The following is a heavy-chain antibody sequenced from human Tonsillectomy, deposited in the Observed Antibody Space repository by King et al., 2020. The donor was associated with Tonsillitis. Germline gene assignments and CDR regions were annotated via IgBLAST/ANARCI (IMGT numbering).Heavy chain of an antibody. V-gene: IGHV3-30-3*01. J-gene: IGHJ4*02. CDR1: GFTFSSYA. CDR2: KSYDGSNK. Sequence: VQLVESGGGVVQPGRSLRLSCAASGFTFSSYAMHWVRQAPGKGLEWVTVKSYDGSNKYYADSVKGRFTISRDNSKNTLYLQMNSLSPEDTAVYYCARSAVTMVWGVIVDWGQGTLVTVSS. CDR3: ARSAVTMVWGVIVD. D-gene: IGHD3-10*01.